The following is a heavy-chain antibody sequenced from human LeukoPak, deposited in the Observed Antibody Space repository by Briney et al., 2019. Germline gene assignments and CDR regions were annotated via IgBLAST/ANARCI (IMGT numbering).Heavy chain of an antibody. Sequence: KPSETLSLTCTVSGGSISSYYWSWIRQPPGKGLEWIGYIYYSGSTNYNPSLKRRVTISVDTSKNQFSLKLSSVTAADTAVYYCARGLTPAYFDYWGQGTLVTVSS. J-gene: IGHJ4*02. V-gene: IGHV4-59*01. D-gene: IGHD2-15*01. CDR2: IYYSGST. CDR1: GGSISSYY. CDR3: ARGLTPAYFDY.